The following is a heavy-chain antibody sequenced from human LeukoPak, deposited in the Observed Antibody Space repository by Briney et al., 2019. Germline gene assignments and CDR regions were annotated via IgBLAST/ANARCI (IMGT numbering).Heavy chain of an antibody. D-gene: IGHD3-16*02. CDR3: ARGYRQQVPPYFGY. CDR2: ISSNGGST. CDR1: GSTFSGYA. J-gene: IGHJ4*02. V-gene: IGHV3-64*01. Sequence: PGGSLRLSCAASGSTFSGYAMHWVRQAPGKGLEYVSAISSNGGSTYYANSVKGRFTISRDNSKNTPYLQMGSLRAEDMAVYYCARGYRQQVPPYFGYWGQGTLVTVSS.